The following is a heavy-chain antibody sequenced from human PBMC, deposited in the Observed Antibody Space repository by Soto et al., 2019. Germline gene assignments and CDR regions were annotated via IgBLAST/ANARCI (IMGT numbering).Heavy chain of an antibody. CDR3: AKGGRRVVAATSGY. V-gene: IGHV3-30*18. CDR1: GFTFSSYG. J-gene: IGHJ4*02. CDR2: ISYDGSNK. Sequence: PGGSLRLSCAASGFTFSSYGMHWVRQAPGKGLEWVAVISYDGSNKYYADSVKGRFTISRDNSKNTLYLQMNSLRAEDTAVYYCAKGGRRVVAATSGYWGKGTLVTVSS. D-gene: IGHD2-15*01.